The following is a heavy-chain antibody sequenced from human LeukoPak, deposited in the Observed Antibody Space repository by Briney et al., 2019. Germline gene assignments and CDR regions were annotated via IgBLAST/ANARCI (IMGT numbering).Heavy chain of an antibody. J-gene: IGHJ3*02. D-gene: IGHD3-22*01. CDR2: IYYSGST. CDR3: ARDNQNYYDSSGYRLTFDI. CDR1: GGSISTYY. Sequence: SETLSLTCTVSGGSISTYYWSWIRQPPGKGLEWIGYIYYSGSTYYNPSLKSRVTISVDTSKNQFSLKLSSVTAADTAVYYCARDNQNYYDSSGYRLTFDIWGQGTMVTVSS. V-gene: IGHV4-59*12.